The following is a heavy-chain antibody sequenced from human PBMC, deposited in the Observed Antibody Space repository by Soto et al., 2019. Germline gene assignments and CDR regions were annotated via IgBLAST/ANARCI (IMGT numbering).Heavy chain of an antibody. D-gene: IGHD2-15*01. CDR1: GFTFSSYS. Sequence: GGSLRLSCAASGFTFSSYSMNWVCQAPGKGLEWVSSISSSSSYIYYADSVKGRFTISRDNAKNSLYLQMNSLRAEDTAVYYCARDGYCSGGSCYSSDAFDIWGQGTMVTVSS. CDR2: ISSSSSYI. CDR3: ARDGYCSGGSCYSSDAFDI. J-gene: IGHJ3*02. V-gene: IGHV3-21*01.